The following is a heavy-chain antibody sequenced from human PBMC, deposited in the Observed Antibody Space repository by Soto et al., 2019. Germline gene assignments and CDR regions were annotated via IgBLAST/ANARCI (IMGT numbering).Heavy chain of an antibody. V-gene: IGHV4-59*12. CDR2: MYYSGNT. CDR1: GGSISTYY. D-gene: IGHD6-19*01. Sequence: SETLSLTCTVSGGSISTYYWSWMRQPPGKGLEWIGYMYYSGNTNYNPSLRSRVTISVDTSKNQFSLNLSSVTAADTAVYYCARKPNSSGWAGEDSWGQGTLVTVSS. J-gene: IGHJ4*02. CDR3: ARKPNSSGWAGEDS.